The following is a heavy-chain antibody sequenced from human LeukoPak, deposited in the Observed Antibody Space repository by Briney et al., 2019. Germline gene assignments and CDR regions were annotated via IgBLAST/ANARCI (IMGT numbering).Heavy chain of an antibody. Sequence: GGSLRLSCAASGFTFSSYAMSWVRQAPGKGLEWVSTISGGGDSTYYADSVKGRFTISRDNSKNTLYLQMNSLRAEDTAVYYCAKALPLEYSVPYFDYWGQGTLVTVSS. CDR3: AKALPLEYSVPYFDY. CDR1: GFTFSSYA. V-gene: IGHV3-23*01. J-gene: IGHJ4*02. CDR2: ISGGGDST. D-gene: IGHD1-1*01.